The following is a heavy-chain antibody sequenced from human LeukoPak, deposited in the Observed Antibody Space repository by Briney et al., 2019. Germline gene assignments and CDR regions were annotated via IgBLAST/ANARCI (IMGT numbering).Heavy chain of an antibody. Sequence: PGGSLRLSCAASGFTFSSYAMSWVRQAPGKGLEWVSAISGSGGSTYYADSVKGRFTISRDNSKNTLYLQMNSLRAEDTAVYYCATSPTATVTGWFDPWGQGTLVTVSS. J-gene: IGHJ5*02. CDR2: ISGSGGST. V-gene: IGHV3-23*01. D-gene: IGHD4-17*01. CDR3: ATSPTATVTGWFDP. CDR1: GFTFSSYA.